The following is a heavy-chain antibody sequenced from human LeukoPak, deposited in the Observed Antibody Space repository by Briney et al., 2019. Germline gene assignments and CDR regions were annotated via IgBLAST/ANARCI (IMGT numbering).Heavy chain of an antibody. CDR3: AKQSYARSLGE. CDR2: TNSGGTTT. V-gene: IGHV3-23*01. J-gene: IGHJ4*02. D-gene: IGHD3-10*02. Sequence: GGSLRLSCATSGFPFSDFSMTWVRQAPGKGLEWISTTNSGGTTTYYAESVKGRFTISRDNFKNALYLQMSSLRVEDTDIYYCAKQSYARSLGEGGPGTLVTVSS. CDR1: GFPFSDFS.